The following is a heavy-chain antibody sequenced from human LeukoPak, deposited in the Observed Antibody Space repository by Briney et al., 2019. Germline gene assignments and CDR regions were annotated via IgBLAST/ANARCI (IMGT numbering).Heavy chain of an antibody. Sequence: NSSETLSLTCAVYGGSFSGYYWSWIRQPPGKGLEWIGEINHRGSTNYNPFLKSRVTISVDTSKSQFSLKLSSVTAADTAVYYCAISHKWQLLDYWGQGTLVTVSS. J-gene: IGHJ4*02. CDR2: INHRGST. CDR3: AISHKWQLLDY. V-gene: IGHV4-34*01. CDR1: GGSFSGYY. D-gene: IGHD4-23*01.